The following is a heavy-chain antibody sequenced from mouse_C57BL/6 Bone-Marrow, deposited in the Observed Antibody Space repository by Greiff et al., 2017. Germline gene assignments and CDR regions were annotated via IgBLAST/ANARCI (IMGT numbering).Heavy chain of an antibody. J-gene: IGHJ2*01. CDR3: ARRAGY. Sequence: QVQLQQSGPELVKPGASVKISCKASGYAFSSSWMNWVKQRPGKGLEWIGRIYPGDGDTNYNGKFKGKATLTADKSSSTAYLQLSSLTSEDSAVYFCARRAGYWGQGTTLTVSS. CDR2: IYPGDGDT. CDR1: GYAFSSSW. V-gene: IGHV1-82*01. D-gene: IGHD3-3*01.